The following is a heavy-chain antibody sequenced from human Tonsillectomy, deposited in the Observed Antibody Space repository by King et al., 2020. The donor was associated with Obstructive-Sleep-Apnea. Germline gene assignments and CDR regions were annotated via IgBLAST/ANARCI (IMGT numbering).Heavy chain of an antibody. CDR2: SDYGAST. D-gene: IGHD3-3*01. V-gene: IGHV3-53*04. CDR1: GFIVSNNN. J-gene: IGHJ3*02. Sequence: VQLVESGGGLVQPGGSLRLSCAASGFIVSNNNMIWVGQAPGKGLEGGSLSDYGASTSYADSVSGRVIISRHNSNNTLYLQMNSLRPEDTAVYYCARGWWSDDFWSGYHAFDIWGQGTMVSVSS. CDR3: ARGWWSDDFWSGYHAFDI.